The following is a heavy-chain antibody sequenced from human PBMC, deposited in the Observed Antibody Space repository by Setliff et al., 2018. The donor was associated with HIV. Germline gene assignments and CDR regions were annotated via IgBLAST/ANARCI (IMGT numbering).Heavy chain of an antibody. CDR2: ISAYSGNT. Sequence: ASVKVSCKASGYTFTSYGISWVRQAPGQGLEWMGWISAYSGNTNYAQKFQGRVTMTTDTSTSTAYMELWSLRSDDTAVYYCARDHYDILTGYYRDYYYMDVWGKGTTVTVSS. CDR3: ARDHYDILTGYYRDYYYMDV. V-gene: IGHV1-18*01. J-gene: IGHJ6*03. D-gene: IGHD3-9*01. CDR1: GYTFTSYG.